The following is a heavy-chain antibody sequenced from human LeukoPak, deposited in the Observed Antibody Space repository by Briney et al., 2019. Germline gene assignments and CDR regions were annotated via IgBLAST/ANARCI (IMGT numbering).Heavy chain of an antibody. CDR1: GRSVSSRSYY. Sequence: SEIRCFTRIASGRSVSSRSYYWEWIRQAQKEGLEWIGDFYDSGNTRYNPSLKSRVTISVDTSKNQFSLKLSSVTAADTAVYYCARHSASSSGVDYWGQGTLVTVSS. J-gene: IGHJ4*02. D-gene: IGHD6-6*01. CDR3: ARHSASSSGVDY. CDR2: FYDSGNT. V-gene: IGHV4-39*01.